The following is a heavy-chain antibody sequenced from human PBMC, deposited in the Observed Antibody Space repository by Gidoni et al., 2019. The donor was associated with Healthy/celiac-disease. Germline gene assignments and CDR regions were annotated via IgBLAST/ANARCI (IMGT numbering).Heavy chain of an antibody. D-gene: IGHD3-10*01. CDR1: GFTFSSYS. V-gene: IGHV3-21*01. Sequence: EVQLVESGGGLVKPGGSLRLSCAASGFTFSSYSRNWVRQVPGKGLEWVSSISSSSSYIYYADSVKGRFTISRDNAKNSLYLQMNSLRAEDTAVYYCASTLFGELLYSDYWGQGTLVTVSS. CDR3: ASTLFGELLYSDY. CDR2: ISSSSSYI. J-gene: IGHJ4*02.